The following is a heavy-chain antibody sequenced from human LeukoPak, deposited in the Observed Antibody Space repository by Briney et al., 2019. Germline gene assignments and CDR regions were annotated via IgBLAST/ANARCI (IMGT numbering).Heavy chain of an antibody. Sequence: GGSLRLSCAASGFTFSSYSMNWVRQAPGKGLEWVSSISSSSSYIYYADSVKGRFTISRDNAKNSLYLQMNSLRAEDTAVYYCARDTTHRRNYYGSGSNSAYWGQGTLVTVSS. V-gene: IGHV3-21*01. D-gene: IGHD3-10*01. CDR3: ARDTTHRRNYYGSGSNSAY. J-gene: IGHJ4*02. CDR1: GFTFSSYS. CDR2: ISSSSSYI.